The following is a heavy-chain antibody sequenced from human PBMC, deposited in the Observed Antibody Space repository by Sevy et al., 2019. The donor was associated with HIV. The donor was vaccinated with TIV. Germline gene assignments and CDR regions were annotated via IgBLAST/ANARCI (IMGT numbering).Heavy chain of an antibody. J-gene: IGHJ4*02. Sequence: GGSLRLSCAASGFTFSSYSMNWVRQAPGKGLEWVSSISSSSIYIYYEDSVKGRFTISRDNAKNSLYLQMDSLRAEDTAVYFCAGDPGFYCCGWRCYPKYLFDYWGQGTLVTVSS. CDR3: AGDPGFYCCGWRCYPKYLFDY. D-gene: IGHD2-15*01. V-gene: IGHV3-21*01. CDR2: ISSSSIYI. CDR1: GFTFSSYS.